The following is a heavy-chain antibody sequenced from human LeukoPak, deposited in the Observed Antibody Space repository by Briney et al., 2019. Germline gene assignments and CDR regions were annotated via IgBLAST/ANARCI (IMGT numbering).Heavy chain of an antibody. CDR3: ARRRKYSFGPFFDY. CDR1: GGSFSGYY. CDR2: INHSGST. Sequence: SETLSLTCAVYGGSFSGYYWSWIRQPPGKGLQWIGEINHSGSTNYNPSLKSRVTISVDTSKNQFPLKLSSVTAADTAVYYCARRRKYSFGPFFDYWGQGTLVTVSS. J-gene: IGHJ4*02. D-gene: IGHD5-18*01. V-gene: IGHV4-34*01.